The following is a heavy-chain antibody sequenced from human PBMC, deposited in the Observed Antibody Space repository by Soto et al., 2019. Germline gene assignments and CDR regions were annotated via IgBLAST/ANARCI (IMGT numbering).Heavy chain of an antibody. Sequence: EVQLLESGGGLVQPGGSLRLSCAASGFTFSSYAMNWVRQAPGKGLEWVSTISGSGGDTYYADSVKGRFTISRDNSKYTLSLQMDSLRADDPAVYYCAKGGRSSSGLDFDYWGQGTLVTVSS. J-gene: IGHJ4*02. D-gene: IGHD6-6*01. V-gene: IGHV3-23*01. CDR1: GFTFSSYA. CDR3: AKGGRSSSGLDFDY. CDR2: ISGSGGDT.